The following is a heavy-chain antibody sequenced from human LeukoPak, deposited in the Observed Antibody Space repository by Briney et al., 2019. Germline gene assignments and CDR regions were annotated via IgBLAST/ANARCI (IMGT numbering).Heavy chain of an antibody. CDR3: ARGYCSSTSCWGFDY. CDR2: ISAYNGNT. J-gene: IGHJ4*02. CDR1: GYTFSSYG. Sequence: ASVKVSCKASGYTFSSYGVSWVRQAPGQGLEWMGWISAYNGNTNYAQKFQGRVTMTTDTSTSTAYMELRSLRSDDTAVYYCARGYCSSTSCWGFDYWGQGTLVTVSS. V-gene: IGHV1-18*01. D-gene: IGHD2-2*01.